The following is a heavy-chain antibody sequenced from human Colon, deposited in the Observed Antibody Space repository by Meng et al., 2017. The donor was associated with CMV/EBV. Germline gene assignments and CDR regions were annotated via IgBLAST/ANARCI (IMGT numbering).Heavy chain of an antibody. D-gene: IGHD6-6*01. J-gene: IGHJ5*02. CDR2: VSLTGERP. V-gene: IGHV1-46*01. Sequence: ASVKVSCKASRNILSGDYIHWVRQAPGQGLDWVGMVSLTGERPKYAQKFQGRVTMTRDTSTSTFYMELSSLVSEDTAVYYCARMFAASSGWFDPWGQGTLVTVSS. CDR1: RNILSGDY. CDR3: ARMFAASSGWFDP.